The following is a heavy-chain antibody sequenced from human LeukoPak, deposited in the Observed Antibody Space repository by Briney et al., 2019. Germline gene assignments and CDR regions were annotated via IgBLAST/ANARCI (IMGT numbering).Heavy chain of an antibody. CDR1: GFSLSNYW. V-gene: IGHV3-74*01. CDR2: VNNDGSST. CDR3: ARNPHGKIDI. J-gene: IGHJ3*02. Sequence: GGSLRLSCAASGFSLSNYWLHWVRQAPGKGLVWVSRVNNDGSSTVYADSVKGRFTISRDNAKNALYLQRNSLRAEDTAVYYCARNPHGKIDIWGQGTMVTVSS. D-gene: IGHD5-24*01.